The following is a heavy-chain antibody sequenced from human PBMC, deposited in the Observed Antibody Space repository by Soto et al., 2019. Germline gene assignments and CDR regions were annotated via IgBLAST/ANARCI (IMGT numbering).Heavy chain of an antibody. V-gene: IGHV4-59*01. CDR2: IYYSGST. D-gene: IGHD4-4*01. Sequence: SETLSLTCTVSGGSISSYYWSWIRQPPGKGLEWIGYIYYSGSTNYNPSLKSRVTISVDTSKNQFSLKLSSVTAADTAVYYCARDDYSESHQYFDYWGQGTLVTVSS. J-gene: IGHJ4*02. CDR1: GGSISSYY. CDR3: ARDDYSESHQYFDY.